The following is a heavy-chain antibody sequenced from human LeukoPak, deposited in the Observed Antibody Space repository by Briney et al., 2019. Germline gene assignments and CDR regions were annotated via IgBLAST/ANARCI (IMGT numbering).Heavy chain of an antibody. D-gene: IGHD6-19*01. V-gene: IGHV1-3*01. CDR3: ARKTGGAVAGPLDY. CDR2: INAGRGDT. J-gene: IGHJ4*02. CDR1: GYTFTYYA. Sequence: ASVKVSCKASGYTFTYYALHWVRQAPGQRLEWMGWINAGRGDTKYSQNFQGRLTITRDTSASTAYMELSSLRSEDTAVYYCARKTGGAVAGPLDYWGQGTPVTVSS.